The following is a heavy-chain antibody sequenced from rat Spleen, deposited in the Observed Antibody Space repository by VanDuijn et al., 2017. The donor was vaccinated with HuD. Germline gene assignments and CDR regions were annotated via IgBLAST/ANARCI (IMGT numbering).Heavy chain of an antibody. V-gene: IGHV2-13*01. J-gene: IGHJ2*01. CDR2: IWGDGST. CDR1: GFSLTSYG. Sequence: QVQLKESGPDLVQPSQTLSLTCTVSGFSLTSYGVSWVRQPPGKGLEWMGVIWGDGSTNYNSALKSRLSISRDTSKSQVFLKMNSLQTEDTAMYFCARASFDYWGQGLMVTVSS. CDR3: ARASFDY.